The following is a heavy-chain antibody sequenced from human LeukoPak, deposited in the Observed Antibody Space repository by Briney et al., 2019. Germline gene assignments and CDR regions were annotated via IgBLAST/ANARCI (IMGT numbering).Heavy chain of an antibody. CDR1: GFTFSSYA. Sequence: GSLRLSCAASGFTFSSYAMSWVRQAPGKGLEWVSAVSGGGADTFYADSVQGRFTISRDNSRNTLYLQMDSLRAEDTAVYYCAKRYYYDSSGSDFDYWGQGTLVTVSS. V-gene: IGHV3-23*01. D-gene: IGHD3-22*01. J-gene: IGHJ4*02. CDR3: AKRYYYDSSGSDFDY. CDR2: VSGGGADT.